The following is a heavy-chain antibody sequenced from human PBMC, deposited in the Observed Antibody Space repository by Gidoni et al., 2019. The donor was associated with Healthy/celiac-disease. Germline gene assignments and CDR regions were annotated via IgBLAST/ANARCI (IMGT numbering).Heavy chain of an antibody. CDR2: TYYRSKWYN. CDR3: ARDRHFMGDFWSGYGTIDY. J-gene: IGHJ4*02. CDR1: GDSVPSNTAA. Sequence: QVQLQQSGPGLVKPSQTLSLTCAISGDSVPSNTAAWNGIRQSPSRGLEWLGRTYYRSKWYNDYAVSVKSRITINPDTSKNQFSLQLNSVTPEDTAVYYCARDRHFMGDFWSGYGTIDYWGQGTLVTVSS. V-gene: IGHV6-1*01. D-gene: IGHD3-3*01.